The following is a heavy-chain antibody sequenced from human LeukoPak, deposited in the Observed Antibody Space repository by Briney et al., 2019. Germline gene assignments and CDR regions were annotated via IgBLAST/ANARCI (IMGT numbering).Heavy chain of an antibody. Sequence: GGSLRLSCAASGFTFSTYNMNWVRQAPGKGLEWVSSITSSSSYIYYADSVKGRFTISRDNAKNSLYLQMNSLRAEDTAVYYCASRGFGEPYDYYYMDVWGKGTTVTVSS. CDR2: ITSSSSYI. D-gene: IGHD3-10*01. J-gene: IGHJ6*03. CDR1: GFTFSTYN. V-gene: IGHV3-21*01. CDR3: ASRGFGEPYDYYYMDV.